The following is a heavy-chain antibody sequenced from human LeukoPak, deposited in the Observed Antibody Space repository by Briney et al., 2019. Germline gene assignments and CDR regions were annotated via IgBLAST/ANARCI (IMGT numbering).Heavy chain of an antibody. J-gene: IGHJ2*01. D-gene: IGHD4-17*01. V-gene: IGHV4-59*08. Sequence: SETLSLTCTVSGGSTSSYYWSWIRQPPGKGLEWIGHIYYSGSTNYNPSLKSRVTISVDTSKDQFSLKLSSVTAADTAVYYCARRPDYGDYWYFDLWGRGTLVTVSS. CDR2: IYYSGST. CDR3: ARRPDYGDYWYFDL. CDR1: GGSTSSYY.